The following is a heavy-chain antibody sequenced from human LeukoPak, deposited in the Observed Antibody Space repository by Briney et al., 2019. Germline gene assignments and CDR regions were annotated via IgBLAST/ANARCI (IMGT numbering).Heavy chain of an antibody. CDR2: IYPGDSDT. J-gene: IGHJ1*01. Sequence: GDSLKISCKGSGYSFTSYWIGWVRQMPGKGLECMGIIYPGDSDTRYSPSFQGQVTISADKSISTAYLQWSSLKASDTAMYYCARRGVIGEFTPLDEYFQHWGQGTLVTVSS. D-gene: IGHD3-10*01. V-gene: IGHV5-51*01. CDR1: GYSFTSYW. CDR3: ARRGVIGEFTPLDEYFQH.